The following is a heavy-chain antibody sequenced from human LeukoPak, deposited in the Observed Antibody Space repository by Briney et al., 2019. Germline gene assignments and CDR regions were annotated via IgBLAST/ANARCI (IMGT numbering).Heavy chain of an antibody. CDR1: GGSISSYF. Sequence: SETLSLTCTVSGGSISSYFWTWIRQPAGKGLEWIGRFYTSVSYNYNPSLKSRVTISVDTSKNQFSLKLGSVTAADTAVYYCAREEALGSGSFDYWGQGTLVTVSS. CDR3: AREEALGSGSFDY. V-gene: IGHV4-4*07. CDR2: FYTSVSY. D-gene: IGHD1-26*01. J-gene: IGHJ4*02.